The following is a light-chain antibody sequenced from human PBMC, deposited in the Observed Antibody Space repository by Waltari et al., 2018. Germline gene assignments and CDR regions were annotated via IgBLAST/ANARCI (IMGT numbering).Light chain of an antibody. CDR1: SANIGSNY. CDR2: RND. Sequence: QSVLTQPPSASGTPGPRVTMSCSGSSANIGSNYAYWYQQLPGTAPKPPIYRNDQRPSGVPDRFSGSKSGTSASLAISGLRSEDEADYYCAAWDDSLSGLVVFGGGTKVTVL. V-gene: IGLV1-47*01. CDR3: AAWDDSLSGLVV. J-gene: IGLJ2*01.